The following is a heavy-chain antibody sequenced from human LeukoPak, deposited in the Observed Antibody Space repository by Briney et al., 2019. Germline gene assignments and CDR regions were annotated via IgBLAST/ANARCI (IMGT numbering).Heavy chain of an antibody. J-gene: IGHJ4*02. CDR2: TYYRSKWYN. D-gene: IGHD1-26*01. CDR1: GDSVSSNSAA. Sequence: SQTLSLTCAISGDSVSSNSAAWNWIRQSTSRGLEWLGRTYYRSKWYNDYAVSVKSRITINPDTSKNQFSLQLNSVTPEDTAVYYCARDLVRANPRGFDYWGQGTLVTVSS. CDR3: ARDLVRANPRGFDY. V-gene: IGHV6-1*01.